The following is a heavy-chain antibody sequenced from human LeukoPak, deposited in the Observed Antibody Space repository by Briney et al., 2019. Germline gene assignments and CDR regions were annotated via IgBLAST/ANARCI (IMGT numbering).Heavy chain of an antibody. Sequence: TGGCLRLSCAASGFTVSSYYLSWVRQAPGKGLEWVSVIYSGGSTYYADSVKGRFTISRDNSKNTLYLQMNSLRAEDTAVYYCARGVYSSGWYPFDYWGQGTLVTVSS. CDR3: ARGVYSSGWYPFDY. J-gene: IGHJ4*02. CDR1: GFTVSSYY. V-gene: IGHV3-53*01. CDR2: IYSGGST. D-gene: IGHD6-19*01.